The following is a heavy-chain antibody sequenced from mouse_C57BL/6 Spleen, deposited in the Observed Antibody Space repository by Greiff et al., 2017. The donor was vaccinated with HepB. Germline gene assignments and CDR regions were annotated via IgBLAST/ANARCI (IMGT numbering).Heavy chain of an antibody. V-gene: IGHV1-80*01. D-gene: IGHD2-1*01. CDR2: IYPGDGDT. Sequence: QVQLKESGAELVKPGASVKISCKASGYAFSSYWMNWVKQRPGKGLEWIGQIYPGDGDTNYNEKFKGKATLTADKSSSTAYMQLSSLTSEDSAVYFCARSPYGNFYYFDYWGQGTTLTVSS. CDR1: GYAFSSYW. CDR3: ARSPYGNFYYFDY. J-gene: IGHJ2*01.